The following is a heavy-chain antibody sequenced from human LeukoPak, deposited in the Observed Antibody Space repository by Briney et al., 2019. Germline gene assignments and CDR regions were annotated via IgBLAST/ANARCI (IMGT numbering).Heavy chain of an antibody. D-gene: IGHD6-19*01. CDR2: IYYSGST. Sequence: KPSETLSLTCTVSGGSISSSSYYWGWIRQPPGKGLEWIGSIYYSGSTYYNPSLKSRVTISVDTSKNQFSLKLSSVTAADTAVYYCARQIVKSREQWLVRAGFSWFDPWGQGTLVTVSS. CDR1: GGSISSSSYY. J-gene: IGHJ5*02. V-gene: IGHV4-39*01. CDR3: ARQIVKSREQWLVRAGFSWFDP.